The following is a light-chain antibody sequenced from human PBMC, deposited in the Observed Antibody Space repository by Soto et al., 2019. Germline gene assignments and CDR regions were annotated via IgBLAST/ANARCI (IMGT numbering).Light chain of an antibody. Sequence: EIVMTQSPATLSVSPGERATLSCRASQSVSSNLAWYRQKPGQAPRLLIYGASTRATGIPARFSGSGPGTEFTLTISSLQSEDFAVYYCQQYNNWWTFGQGTRWIS. J-gene: IGKJ1*01. CDR1: QSVSSN. V-gene: IGKV3-15*01. CDR2: GAS. CDR3: QQYNNWWT.